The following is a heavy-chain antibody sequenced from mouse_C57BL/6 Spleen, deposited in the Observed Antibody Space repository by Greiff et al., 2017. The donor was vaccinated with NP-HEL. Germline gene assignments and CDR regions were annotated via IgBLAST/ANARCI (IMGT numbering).Heavy chain of an antibody. CDR1: GYTFTDYY. Sequence: EVQLQQSGPELVKPGASVKLSCKASGYTFTDYYMNWVKQSHGKSLEWIGDINPNNGGTSYNQKFKGKATLTVDKSSSTAYMELRSLTSEDSAVYYCARGLTGTMVDYWGKGTTLTVSS. CDR2: INPNNGGT. D-gene: IGHD4-1*01. CDR3: ARGLTGTMVDY. J-gene: IGHJ2*01. V-gene: IGHV1-26*01.